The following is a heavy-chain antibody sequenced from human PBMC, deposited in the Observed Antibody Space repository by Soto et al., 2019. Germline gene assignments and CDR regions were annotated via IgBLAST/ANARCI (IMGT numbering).Heavy chain of an antibody. D-gene: IGHD1-20*01. CDR3: ARDKYNWNYYYGMDV. CDR2: IIPIFGTA. CDR1: GGTFSSYA. J-gene: IGHJ6*02. V-gene: IGHV1-69*06. Sequence: SMKVSCKASGGTFSSYAISWVRQAPGQGLEWMGGIIPIFGTANYAQKFQGRVTITADKSTSTAYMELSSLRSEDTAVYYCARDKYNWNYYYGMDVWGQGTTVTVSS.